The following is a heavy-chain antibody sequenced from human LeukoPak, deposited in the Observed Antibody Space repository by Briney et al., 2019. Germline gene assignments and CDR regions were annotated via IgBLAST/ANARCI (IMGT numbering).Heavy chain of an antibody. D-gene: IGHD5-18*01. CDR3: AATASNWFDP. V-gene: IGHV4-30-4*08. Sequence: SETLSLTCTVSGGSISSSDFYWTWIRQPPGKGLEWIGYIYYSGNTYYNPSLESRVTISVDTSKNQFSLKLSSVTAADTAVYYCAATASNWFDPWGQGTLVTVSS. J-gene: IGHJ5*02. CDR2: IYYSGNT. CDR1: GGSISSSDFY.